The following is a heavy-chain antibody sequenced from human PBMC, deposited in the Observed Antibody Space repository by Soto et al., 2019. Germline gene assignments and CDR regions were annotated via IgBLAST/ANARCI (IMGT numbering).Heavy chain of an antibody. Sequence: GGSLRLSCAAFGFTFSNAWMNWVRQAPGKGLEWVGRIKSKTDGGTTDYAAPVKGRFTISRDDSKNTLYLQMNSLKTEDTAVYYCTTEGPYYYYGMDVWGQGTTVTVSS. CDR2: IKSKTDGGTT. CDR1: GFTFSNAW. CDR3: TTEGPYYYYGMDV. J-gene: IGHJ6*02. V-gene: IGHV3-15*07.